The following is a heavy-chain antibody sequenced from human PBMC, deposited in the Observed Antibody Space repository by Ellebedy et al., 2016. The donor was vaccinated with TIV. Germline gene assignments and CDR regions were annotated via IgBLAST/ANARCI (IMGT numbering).Heavy chain of an antibody. CDR2: ITSGGIT. D-gene: IGHD1-1*01. CDR1: GFTFSASG. J-gene: IGHJ6*02. CDR3: VKGSGTMDV. V-gene: IGHV3-23*01. Sequence: GESLKISCAASGFTFSASGMTWARQAPGKGLELFSGITSGGITYYADSVRGRFTLSSDNSKNTLYLQMNSLRAEDTATYYCVKGSGTMDVWGQGTTVTVSS.